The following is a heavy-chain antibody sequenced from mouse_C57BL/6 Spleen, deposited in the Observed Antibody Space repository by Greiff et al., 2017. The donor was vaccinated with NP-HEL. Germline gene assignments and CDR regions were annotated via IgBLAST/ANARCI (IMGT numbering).Heavy chain of an antibody. J-gene: IGHJ2*01. V-gene: IGHV3-6*01. D-gene: IGHD2-3*01. CDR2: ISYDGTN. CDR1: GYSITSGYY. Sequence: EVQLQQSGPGLVKPSQSLSLTCSVTGYSITSGYYWNWIRQFPGNKLEWMGYISYDGTNNYNPSLKNRISITRDTSKNQFFLKLNSVTTEDTATYYCARCPYDYLDYWGQGTTLTVSS. CDR3: ARCPYDYLDY.